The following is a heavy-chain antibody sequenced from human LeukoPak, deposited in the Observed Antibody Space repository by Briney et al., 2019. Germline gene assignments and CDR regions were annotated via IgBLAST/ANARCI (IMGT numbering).Heavy chain of an antibody. CDR3: ARDPGQGIQPRLGGSDYYYYMDV. CDR2: IIPIFGTA. CDR1: GGTFSSYA. D-gene: IGHD5-18*01. V-gene: IGHV1-69*05. J-gene: IGHJ6*03. Sequence: SSVKVSCKASGGTFSSYAISWVRQAPGQGLEWMGGIIPIFGTANYAQKFQGRVTITTDESTSQDYMELSSLRSEDTAVYYCARDPGQGIQPRLGGSDYYYYMDVWGKGTTVTVSS.